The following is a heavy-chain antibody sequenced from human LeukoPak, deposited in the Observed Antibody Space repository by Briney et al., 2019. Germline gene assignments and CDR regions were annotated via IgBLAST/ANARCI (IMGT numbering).Heavy chain of an antibody. V-gene: IGHV4-30-2*01. CDR2: IYHSGST. CDR3: ARDQDDYVDFDAFDI. J-gene: IGHJ3*02. CDR1: GGSISSGGYY. D-gene: IGHD4-17*01. Sequence: PSQTLSLTCTVSGGSISSGGYYWSWIRQPPGKGLEWIGYIYHSGSTCYNPSLKSRVTISVDRSKNQFSLKLSSVTAADTAVYYCARDQDDYVDFDAFDIWGQGTMVTVSS.